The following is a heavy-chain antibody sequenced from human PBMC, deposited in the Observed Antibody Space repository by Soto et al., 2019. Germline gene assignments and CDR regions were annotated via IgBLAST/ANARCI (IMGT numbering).Heavy chain of an antibody. CDR2: FIPIFGTA. V-gene: IGHV1-69*01. CDR1: GGTFSSYA. Sequence: QVQLVQSGAEVKKPGSSVKVSCKASGGTFSSYAISWVRQAPGRGLEWMGGFIPIFGTANYAQKFQGRVTITADETTSTAYMAQSSLRSEDTAVYYCAAANFAAQRRNYYYGMDVWGQGTTVTVSS. D-gene: IGHD6-13*01. CDR3: AAANFAAQRRNYYYGMDV. J-gene: IGHJ6*02.